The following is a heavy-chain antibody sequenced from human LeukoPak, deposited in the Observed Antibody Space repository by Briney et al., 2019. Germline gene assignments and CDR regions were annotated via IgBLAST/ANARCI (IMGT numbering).Heavy chain of an antibody. J-gene: IGHJ4*02. CDR3: ARAYSYGYNYFDY. Sequence: SETLSLTCTVSGGSISSSSYYWGWIRQPPGKGLEWIGSIYYSGSTYYNPSLKSRVTISVDTSKNQFSLKLSSVTAADTAVYYCARAYSYGYNYFDYWGQGTLVTVSS. V-gene: IGHV4-39*07. CDR1: GGSISSSSYY. CDR2: IYYSGST. D-gene: IGHD5-18*01.